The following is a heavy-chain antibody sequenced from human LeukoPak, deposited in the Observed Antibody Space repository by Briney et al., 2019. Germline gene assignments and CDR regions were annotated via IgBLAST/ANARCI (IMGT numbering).Heavy chain of an antibody. J-gene: IGHJ5*02. V-gene: IGHV4-34*01. CDR3: ARGRMVVVAAGWFDP. D-gene: IGHD3-22*01. Sequence: PSETLSLTCAVYGGSFSGYYWSWIRQPPAKGLEWIGEINHSGSTNYNPSLKSRVTISVDTSKNQFSLKLSSVTAADTAVYYWARGRMVVVAAGWFDPWGQGTLVTVSS. CDR1: GGSFSGYY. CDR2: INHSGST.